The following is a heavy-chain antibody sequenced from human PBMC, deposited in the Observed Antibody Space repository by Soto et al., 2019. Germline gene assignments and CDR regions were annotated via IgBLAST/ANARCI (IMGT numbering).Heavy chain of an antibody. CDR2: ISAYNGNT. J-gene: IGHJ6*02. D-gene: IGHD6-19*01. Sequence: GASVKVSCKASGYTFTSYGISWVRQAPGQGLEWMGWISAYNGNTNYAQKLQGRVTMTTDTSTSTAYMELRSLRSDDTAVYYCARDVGGSGWYYYYYGMDVWGQGTTVTVSS. CDR3: ARDVGGSGWYYYYYGMDV. CDR1: GYTFTSYG. V-gene: IGHV1-18*01.